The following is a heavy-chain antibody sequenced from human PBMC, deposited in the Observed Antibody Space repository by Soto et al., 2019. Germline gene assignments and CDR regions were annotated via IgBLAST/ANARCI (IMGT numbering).Heavy chain of an antibody. D-gene: IGHD4-17*01. CDR3: AREIPGYGDHGGGDY. Sequence: GGSQRLSCAASGFTFDDYGMSWVRQAPGKGLEWVSGINWNGGSTGYADSVKGRFTISRDNAKNSLYLQMNSLRAENTALYYCAREIPGYGDHGGGDYWGQGTLVTVSS. V-gene: IGHV3-20*04. CDR2: INWNGGST. CDR1: GFTFDDYG. J-gene: IGHJ4*02.